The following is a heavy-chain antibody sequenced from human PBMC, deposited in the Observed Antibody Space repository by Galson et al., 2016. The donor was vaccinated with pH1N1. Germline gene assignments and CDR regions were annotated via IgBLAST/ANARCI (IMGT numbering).Heavy chain of an antibody. Sequence: SVKVSCKASGGIFTNYAISWVRQAPGQGLEWMGRIIPMFGSANYAQKFQGRVTITTDEVKTTTYMELSSLRSEDTAMYFCARAPQIYDDWFDSWGQGTLVIVSS. CDR1: GGIFTNYA. CDR3: ARAPQIYDDWFDS. D-gene: IGHD3-16*01. CDR2: IIPMFGSA. V-gene: IGHV1-69*05. J-gene: IGHJ5*01.